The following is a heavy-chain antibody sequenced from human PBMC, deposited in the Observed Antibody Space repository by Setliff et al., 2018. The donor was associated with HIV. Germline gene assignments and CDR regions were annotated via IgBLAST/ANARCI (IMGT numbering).Heavy chain of an antibody. Sequence: SETLSLTCIVSGASLNSGSYFWSWVRQPAGKGLGWIGRIYTSGDTNYNPSLKSRVTISMDTSKKQFSLKLRSVTAADTAVYYCAREAEQDYDVVTETLVEGAYIQFWGQGSLVTVSS. CDR2: IYTSGDT. V-gene: IGHV4-61*02. J-gene: IGHJ1*01. CDR1: GASLNSGSYF. D-gene: IGHD3-9*01. CDR3: AREAEQDYDVVTETLVEGAYIQF.